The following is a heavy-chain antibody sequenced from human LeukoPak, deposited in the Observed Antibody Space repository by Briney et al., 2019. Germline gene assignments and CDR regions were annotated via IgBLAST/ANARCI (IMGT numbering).Heavy chain of an antibody. V-gene: IGHV4-4*07. D-gene: IGHD6-13*01. Sequence: PSETLSLTCTVSGGSISSYYWSWIRQPAGKGLEWIGRIYTSGSTNYNPSLKSRVTMSVDTSKNQFSLKLGSVTAADTAVYYCARDPESAAAGMFDYWGQGTLVTVSS. J-gene: IGHJ4*02. CDR1: GGSISSYY. CDR2: IYTSGST. CDR3: ARDPESAAAGMFDY.